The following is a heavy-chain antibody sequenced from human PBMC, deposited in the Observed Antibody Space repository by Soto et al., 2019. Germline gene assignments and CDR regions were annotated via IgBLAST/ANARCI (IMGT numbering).Heavy chain of an antibody. CDR3: ARGNGFNLY. Sequence: QVQLQESGPGLVKPSETLSLTCTVSGASFSNHYWSWIRQPPGKGLEWIGYISYNGNTNYNPSLMSRVTILVDTSKSQFSLKLSSVTAADTAVYYCARGNGFNLYWGQGALVTVSS. CDR2: ISYNGNT. CDR1: GASFSNHY. V-gene: IGHV4-59*11. J-gene: IGHJ4*02. D-gene: IGHD2-8*01.